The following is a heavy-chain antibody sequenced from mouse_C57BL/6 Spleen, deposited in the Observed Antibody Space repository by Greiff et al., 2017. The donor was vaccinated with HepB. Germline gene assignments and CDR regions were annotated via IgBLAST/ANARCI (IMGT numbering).Heavy chain of an antibody. CDR3: ARGGDGSSRDWYFDV. CDR1: GFTFSSYA. V-gene: IGHV5-4*01. CDR2: ISDGGSYT. J-gene: IGHJ1*03. Sequence: DVQLHESGGGLVKPGGSLKLSCAASGFTFSSYAMSWVRQTPEKRLEWVATISDGGSYTYYPDNVKGRFTISRDNTKNNLYLQMSHLKSEDTAMYYCARGGDGSSRDWYFDVWGTGTTVTVSS. D-gene: IGHD1-1*01.